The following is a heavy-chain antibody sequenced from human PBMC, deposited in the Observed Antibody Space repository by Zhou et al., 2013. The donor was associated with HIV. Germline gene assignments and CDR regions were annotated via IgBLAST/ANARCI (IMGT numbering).Heavy chain of an antibody. CDR1: GGTFSSYA. J-gene: IGHJ4*02. CDR2: IIPILGIA. D-gene: IGHD4-17*01. V-gene: IGHV1-69*04. CDR3: ARDSPNYGDCPFDY. Sequence: QVQLVQSGAEVKKPGSSVKVSCKASGGTFSSYAISWVRQAPGQGLEWMGRIIPILGIANYAQKFQGRVTITADKSTSTAYMELSSLRSEDTAVYYCARDSPNYGDCPFDYWGQGTLVTVSS.